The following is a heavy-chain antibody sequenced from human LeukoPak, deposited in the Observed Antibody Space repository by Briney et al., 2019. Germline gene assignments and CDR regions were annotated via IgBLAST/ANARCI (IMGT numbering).Heavy chain of an antibody. CDR1: GFTFSSYS. J-gene: IGHJ4*02. D-gene: IGHD3-22*01. CDR3: AKAPYDSTQYDY. Sequence: GGSLRLSCAASGFTFSSYSMNWVRQAPGKGLEWVSSISSSSSYIYYADSVKGRFTISRDNAKNSLYLQMNSLRAEDTALYYCAKAPYDSTQYDYWGQGTLVTVSS. V-gene: IGHV3-21*04. CDR2: ISSSSSYI.